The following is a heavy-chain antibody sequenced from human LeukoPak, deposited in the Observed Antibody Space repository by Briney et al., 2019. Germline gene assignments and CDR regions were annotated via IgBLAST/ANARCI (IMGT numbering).Heavy chain of an antibody. CDR3: ARIRDPYGYAHLDL. Sequence: NPGESLRLSWAASGFIFSSCSMNWGRQAPRKGLELVSSISDSSFYITYADSVRGRFTISGDNAENSVYLQMSSLRDEDTAVYYCARIRDPYGYAHLDLWGQGTLVTVST. CDR2: ISDSSFYI. J-gene: IGHJ4*02. V-gene: IGHV3-21*01. D-gene: IGHD5-18*01. CDR1: GFIFSSCS.